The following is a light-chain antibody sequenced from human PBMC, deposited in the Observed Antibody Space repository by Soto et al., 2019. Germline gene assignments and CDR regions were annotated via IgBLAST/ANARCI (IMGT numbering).Light chain of an antibody. V-gene: IGKV3-15*01. CDR3: QQYNNWPFYT. J-gene: IGKJ2*01. CDR2: GAS. Sequence: EIVMTQSPATLSVSPGERATLSCRASQSISTNLAWYQQKPGQAPRLLIYGASTRATAIPARFSGSGSGTEFTVTIGSLQSEDFAVYYCQQYNNWPFYTFGQGTKLEIK. CDR1: QSISTN.